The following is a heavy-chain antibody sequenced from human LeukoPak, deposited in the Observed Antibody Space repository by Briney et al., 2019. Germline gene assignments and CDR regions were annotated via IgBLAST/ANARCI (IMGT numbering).Heavy chain of an antibody. CDR2: TYYRSKWYN. Sequence: SQSLSLTCAISGDSVSKNSVAWNWIRQSPSRGLECLRRTYYRSKWYNDYAVSVKSRITINPDTSKNQFSLHLKSVTPEDTAVYYCARDWGDGAGYDYWGQGTLVTVSS. J-gene: IGHJ4*02. D-gene: IGHD3-16*01. CDR3: ARDWGDGAGYDY. V-gene: IGHV6-1*01. CDR1: GDSVSKNSVA.